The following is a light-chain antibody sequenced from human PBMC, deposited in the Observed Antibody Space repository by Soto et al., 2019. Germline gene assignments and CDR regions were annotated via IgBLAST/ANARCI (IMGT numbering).Light chain of an antibody. V-gene: IGKV2-30*01. CDR1: HSLVYSDGNIY. CDR2: KVS. CDR3: MQGTHWPWT. J-gene: IGKJ1*01. Sequence: DVVMPQSPLSLPVTLGQPASISCRSSHSLVYSDGNIYLNWFQLRPGQSPRRLIYKVSDRDSGVPDKFSGSGSGTDFALEISRVEAEDVGLYYCMQGTHWPWTFGQGTKVEIK.